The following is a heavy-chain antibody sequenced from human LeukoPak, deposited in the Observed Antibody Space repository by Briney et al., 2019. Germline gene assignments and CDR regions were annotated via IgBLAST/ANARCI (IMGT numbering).Heavy chain of an antibody. D-gene: IGHD4-17*01. CDR2: FYPGDSDT. Sequence: GESLKISCKASGYNATIYWIGWVRQMPGKGLEWVGIFYPGDSDTRYSPSFQGQVTISADKSISTAYLQWSSLKASDTAMYYCASDDYGDYVLWGQGTLVTVSS. CDR3: ASDDYGDYVL. J-gene: IGHJ4*02. CDR1: GYNATIYW. V-gene: IGHV5-51*01.